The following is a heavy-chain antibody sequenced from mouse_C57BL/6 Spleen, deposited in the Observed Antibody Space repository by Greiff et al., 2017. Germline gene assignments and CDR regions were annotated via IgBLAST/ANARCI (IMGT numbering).Heavy chain of an antibody. J-gene: IGHJ1*03. V-gene: IGHV1-52*01. CDR3: ARFHYYGSSDWYFDV. D-gene: IGHD1-1*01. Sequence: QVQLQQPGAELVRPGSSVKLSCKASGYTFTSYWMHWVKQRPIQGLEWIGNIDPSDSETHYNQKFKDKATLTVDKSSSTAYIQLSSLTSEDSAVYYCARFHYYGSSDWYFDVWGTGTTVTVSS. CDR2: IDPSDSET. CDR1: GYTFTSYW.